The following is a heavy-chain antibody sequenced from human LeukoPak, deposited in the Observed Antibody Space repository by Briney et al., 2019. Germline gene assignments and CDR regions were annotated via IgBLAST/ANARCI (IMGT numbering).Heavy chain of an antibody. Sequence: WESLKISCKGSGYSFTSYWISWVRQMPGKGLEWMGRIDPSDSYTNYSPSFQGHVTISADKSISTAYLQWSSLKASDTAMYYCARQEGDIVVVVAATFDPWGQGTLVTVSS. V-gene: IGHV5-10-1*01. D-gene: IGHD2-15*01. J-gene: IGHJ5*02. CDR1: GYSFTSYW. CDR2: IDPSDSYT. CDR3: ARQEGDIVVVVAATFDP.